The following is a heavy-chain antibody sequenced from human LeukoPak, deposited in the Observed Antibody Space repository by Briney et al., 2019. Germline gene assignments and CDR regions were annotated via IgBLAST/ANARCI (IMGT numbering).Heavy chain of an antibody. V-gene: IGHV4-39*01. D-gene: IGHD5-12*01. CDR3: AALSGYSGYDWFSHFDY. Sequence: RSETMSLTCTVSGGSISSSLNYWDWIRQPPGKGLEWIGSIYYSGSTYYNPSLKRRVTISVDTSKNQFSLSLRSVTAADTAVYYCAALSGYSGYDWFSHFDYWGQAAMATDSS. CDR1: GGSISSSLNY. CDR2: IYYSGST. J-gene: IGHJ4*02.